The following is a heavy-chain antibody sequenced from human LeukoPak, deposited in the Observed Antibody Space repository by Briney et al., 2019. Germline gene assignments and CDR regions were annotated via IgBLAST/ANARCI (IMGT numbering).Heavy chain of an antibody. CDR3: TSDSGSYYYYYYMDV. CDR1: GFTFSGSA. D-gene: IGHD1-26*01. Sequence: GGSLRLSCAASGFTFSGSAMHWVRQASGKGLEWVGRIRSKANSYATAYAASVKGRFTISRDDSKNTAYLQMNSLKTEDTAVYYCTSDSGSYYYYYYMDVWGKGTTVTVSS. J-gene: IGHJ6*03. V-gene: IGHV3-73*01. CDR2: IRSKANSYAT.